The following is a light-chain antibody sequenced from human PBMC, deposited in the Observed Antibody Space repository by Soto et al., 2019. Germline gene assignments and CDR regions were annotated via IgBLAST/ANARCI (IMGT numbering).Light chain of an antibody. Sequence: DIVLTQSPGTLSLSPGETATVSCRASQRVSGSYLAWYQQKLGQPPRLLIYGASGRATGIPDRFSGSGSGTDFTLTIGRLEPEDAAVYYCHQYGGSPRTFGQGTKVQI. V-gene: IGKV3-20*01. J-gene: IGKJ1*01. CDR2: GAS. CDR1: QRVSGSY. CDR3: HQYGGSPRT.